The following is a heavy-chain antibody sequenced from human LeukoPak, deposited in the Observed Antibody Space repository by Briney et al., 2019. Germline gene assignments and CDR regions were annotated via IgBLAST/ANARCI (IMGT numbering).Heavy chain of an antibody. CDR2: FDPEDGET. D-gene: IGHD1-26*01. CDR1: GYTLTELS. Sequence: ASVKVSCKVSGYTLTELSMHWVRQAPGKGLEWMGGFDPEDGETIYAQKFQGRVTMTEDTSTDTAYMELSSLRSEDTAVYYCATLRGPGVGATTNDAFDIWGQGTMVTVSS. V-gene: IGHV1-24*01. CDR3: ATLRGPGVGATTNDAFDI. J-gene: IGHJ3*02.